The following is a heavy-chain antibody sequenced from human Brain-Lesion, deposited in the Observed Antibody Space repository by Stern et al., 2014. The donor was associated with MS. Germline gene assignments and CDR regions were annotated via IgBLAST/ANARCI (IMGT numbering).Heavy chain of an antibody. CDR2: IYSSGST. CDR3: ARGNYDVLTDNGGHGFDI. Sequence: QLQLQESGPGLVKPSQTLSLTCTVSGGSISSGNYYWSWIRQPAGEGLEWIGRIYSSGSTQYNPPPKSRVTIYADTSTTQFFLRLSSVTAADTAVYYCARGNYDVLTDNGGHGFDIWGQGTMVTVSS. CDR1: GGSISSGNYY. D-gene: IGHD3-9*01. V-gene: IGHV4-61*02. J-gene: IGHJ3*02.